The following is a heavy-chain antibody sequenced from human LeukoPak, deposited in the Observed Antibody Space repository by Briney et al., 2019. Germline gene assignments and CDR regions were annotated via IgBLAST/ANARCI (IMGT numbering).Heavy chain of an antibody. CDR1: GGTFSSYA. D-gene: IGHD6-13*01. Sequence: SVKVSCKASGGTFSSYAISWVRQAPGQGLEWMGRIIPILGIANYAQKFQGRVTITADKSTSTAYMELSSLRSEDTAVYYCARDQSDLPGIAAVGTDDYWGQGTLVTVSS. J-gene: IGHJ4*02. CDR2: IIPILGIA. V-gene: IGHV1-69*04. CDR3: ARDQSDLPGIAAVGTDDY.